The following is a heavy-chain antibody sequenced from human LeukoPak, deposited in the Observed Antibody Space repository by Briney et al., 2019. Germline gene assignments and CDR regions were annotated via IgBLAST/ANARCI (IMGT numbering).Heavy chain of an antibody. V-gene: IGHV3-30*18. D-gene: IGHD3-10*01. CDR3: AKEDRTWVRGVIDFDY. J-gene: IGHJ4*02. CDR2: ISYDGSNK. Sequence: PGGSLRLSCAASGFTFSSYGMHWVRQAPGKGLEWVAVISYDGSNKYYADSVKGRFTISRDNSKNTLYLQMNSLRAEDTAVYYCAKEDRTWVRGVIDFDYWGQGALVTVSS. CDR1: GFTFSSYG.